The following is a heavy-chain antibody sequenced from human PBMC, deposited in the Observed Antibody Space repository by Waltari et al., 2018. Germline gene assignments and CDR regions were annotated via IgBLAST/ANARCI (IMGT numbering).Heavy chain of an antibody. CDR3: ARDFGVTTPLEDWFDP. Sequence: QVQLVQSGAEVKKPGASVKVSCKASGYTFTSYAMHWVRQAPGQRLEWMGWINAGNGNTKYSQKFQGRVTITRDTYASTAYMELSSLRSEDTAVYYCARDFGVTTPLEDWFDPWGQGTLVTVSS. V-gene: IGHV1-3*01. D-gene: IGHD4-17*01. CDR1: GYTFTSYA. J-gene: IGHJ5*02. CDR2: INAGNGNT.